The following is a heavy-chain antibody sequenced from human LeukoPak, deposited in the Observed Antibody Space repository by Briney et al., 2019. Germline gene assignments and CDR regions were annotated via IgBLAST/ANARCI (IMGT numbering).Heavy chain of an antibody. CDR1: GGSISSFY. CDR2: IYSSGST. D-gene: IGHD3-10*01. CDR3: ARALGPYGSGSSYYFDH. V-gene: IGHV4-59*01. J-gene: IGHJ4*02. Sequence: RPSETLSLTCTVSGGSISSFYWSWIRQPPGKGLEWIGYIYSSGSTKYNPSLKSRVTISVDTSKNQFSLKLNSATAADTAVYYCARALGPYGSGSSYYFDHWGQGTLLTVSP.